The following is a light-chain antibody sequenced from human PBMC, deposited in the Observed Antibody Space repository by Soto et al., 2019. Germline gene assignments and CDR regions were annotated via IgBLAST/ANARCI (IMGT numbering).Light chain of an antibody. Sequence: EIVLTQSPGTLSLSPGERATLSCRASQSISNSYLAWYQRNRGQAPRLLIYAASSRATGIPDRFSGSGSGVEFTLTISRLERDDFAVYYCKLYGRSPRTFGQGNDVEIK. J-gene: IGKJ1*01. V-gene: IGKV3-20*01. CDR2: AAS. CDR3: KLYGRSPRT. CDR1: QSISNSY.